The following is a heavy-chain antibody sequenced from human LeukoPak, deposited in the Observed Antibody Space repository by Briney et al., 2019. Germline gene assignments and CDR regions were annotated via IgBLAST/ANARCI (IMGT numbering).Heavy chain of an antibody. CDR2: IKQDGSEK. CDR3: ARTSSSVLDY. V-gene: IGHV3-7*04. Sequence: GSLRPSFSASGFPFSSYWMCWVRPAPGKGLEWVANIKQDGSEKYYVDSVKGRFTISRDNAKNSLYLQMNSLRAEDTAVYYCARTSSSVLDYWGQGTLVTVSS. J-gene: IGHJ4*02. D-gene: IGHD5/OR15-5a*01. CDR1: GFPFSSYW.